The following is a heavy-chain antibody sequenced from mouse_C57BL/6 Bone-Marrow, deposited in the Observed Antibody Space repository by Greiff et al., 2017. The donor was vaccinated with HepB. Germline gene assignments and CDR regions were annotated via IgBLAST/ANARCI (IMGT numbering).Heavy chain of an antibody. J-gene: IGHJ3*01. CDR2: ISYDGSN. V-gene: IGHV3-6*01. CDR3: AYGYAAWFAY. CDR1: GYSITSGYY. Sequence: VQLQQSGPGLVKPSQSLSLTCSVTGYSITSGYYWNWIRQFPGNKLEWMGYISYDGSNNYNPSLKNRISITRDTSKNQFFLKLNSVTTEDTATYYCAYGYAAWFAYWGQGTLVTVSA. D-gene: IGHD2-2*01.